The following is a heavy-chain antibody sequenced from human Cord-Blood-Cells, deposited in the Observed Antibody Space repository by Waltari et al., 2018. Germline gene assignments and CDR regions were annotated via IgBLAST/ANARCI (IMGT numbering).Heavy chain of an antibody. V-gene: IGHV3-23*01. CDR3: AKDLDDYGDYYYGMDV. CDR1: GFTFSSYA. J-gene: IGHJ6*02. CDR2: ISGSGGST. D-gene: IGHD4-17*01. Sequence: EVQLLESGGGLVQPGGSLRLSCAASGFTFSSYAMSWVRQAPGKGLECVSAISGSGGSTYYADSVKGRFTISRDNSKNTLYLQMNSLRAEDTAIYYCAKDLDDYGDYYYGMDVWGQGTTVTVSS.